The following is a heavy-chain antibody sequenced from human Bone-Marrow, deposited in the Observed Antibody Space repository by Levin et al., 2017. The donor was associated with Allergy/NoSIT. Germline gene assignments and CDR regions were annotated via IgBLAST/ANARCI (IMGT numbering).Heavy chain of an antibody. CDR3: AKWGTEYWYFDL. J-gene: IGHJ2*01. V-gene: IGHV3-23*01. Sequence: GGSLRLSCAASGFTFSSYAMSWVRQAPGKGLEWVSAISGSGTSTYHADSVKGRFTISRDNSKNTLYLRMNSLRAGDTAVYYCAKWGTEYWYFDLWGRGTLVTVSS. D-gene: IGHD1-1*01. CDR2: ISGSGTST. CDR1: GFTFSSYA.